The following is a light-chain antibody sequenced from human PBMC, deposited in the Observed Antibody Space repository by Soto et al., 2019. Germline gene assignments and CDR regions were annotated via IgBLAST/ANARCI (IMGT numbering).Light chain of an antibody. Sequence: DIQMTQSPSSVSASVGDRVTITCRASQGIGSWLAWYQQKPGEAPKFLIYDASTLQRGVPSRFSGSGAGTDFTLTISSLLPADFATYYCQQVDTFPYTFGQGTKLEI. J-gene: IGKJ2*01. CDR3: QQVDTFPYT. CDR2: DAS. CDR1: QGIGSW. V-gene: IGKV1-12*01.